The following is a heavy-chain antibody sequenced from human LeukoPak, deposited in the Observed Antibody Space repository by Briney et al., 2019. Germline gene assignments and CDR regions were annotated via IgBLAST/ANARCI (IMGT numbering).Heavy chain of an antibody. CDR1: GYSFTNYW. J-gene: IGHJ4*02. CDR3: ANLGAYSSSWYGFCDY. V-gene: IGHV5-51*01. Sequence: GESLKISCKGSGYSFTNYWIGWVRQMPGKGLEWMGIIYPGDSDTRYSPSFQGQVTISADKSINTAYLEWSSLKASDTAMYYCANLGAYSSSWYGFCDYWGQGTLVTVSS. D-gene: IGHD6-13*01. CDR2: IYPGDSDT.